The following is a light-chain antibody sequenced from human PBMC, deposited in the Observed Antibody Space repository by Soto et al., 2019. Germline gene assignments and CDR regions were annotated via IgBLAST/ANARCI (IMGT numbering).Light chain of an antibody. CDR3: HQYHNFPRT. J-gene: IGKJ1*01. Sequence: DIQLTQSPSTLSASVGDRVTITFLASQSINGWLAWYQQKPGQAPNLLIYKASTLESGVPSRFSGSGSGTEFTLTVSSLQPDDFATYYCHQYHNFPRTFGQGTKVDIK. V-gene: IGKV1-5*03. CDR2: KAS. CDR1: QSINGW.